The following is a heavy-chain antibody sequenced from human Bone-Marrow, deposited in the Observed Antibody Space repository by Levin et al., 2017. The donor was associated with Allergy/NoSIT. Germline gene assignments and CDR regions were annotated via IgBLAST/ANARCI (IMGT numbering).Heavy chain of an antibody. CDR2: ISYDGSNR. Sequence: GESLKISCAASGFTFSTYGMHWVRQAPGKGLEWVAVISYDGSNRNYVESVKGRFTISRDNSKNTLYLQMNSLRAEDTAVYYCAKDALDYFGTSGYYSELQRGFDYWGQGTLVTVSS. CDR1: GFTFSTYG. J-gene: IGHJ4*02. V-gene: IGHV3-30*18. D-gene: IGHD3-22*01. CDR3: AKDALDYFGTSGYYSELQRGFDY.